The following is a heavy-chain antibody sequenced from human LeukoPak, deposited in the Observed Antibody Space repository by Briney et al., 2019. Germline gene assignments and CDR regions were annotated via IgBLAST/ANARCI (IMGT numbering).Heavy chain of an antibody. Sequence: MTGGSLRLSCTASGFSFSDYYMSWIRQAPGKGLEWISYISSRSTYISDADSVKGRFTISRDNAMNLLFLQMNSLRVEDTALYYCARGGTGAFDYWGQGILVTVSS. CDR2: ISSRSTYI. CDR3: ARGGTGAFDY. D-gene: IGHD2-8*02. J-gene: IGHJ4*02. CDR1: GFSFSDYY. V-gene: IGHV3-11*06.